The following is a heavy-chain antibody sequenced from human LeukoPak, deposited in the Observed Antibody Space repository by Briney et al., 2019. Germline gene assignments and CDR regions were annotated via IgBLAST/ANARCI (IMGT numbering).Heavy chain of an antibody. J-gene: IGHJ6*03. Sequence: GRSLRLSCTASGFTFGDYAMSWVRQAPGKGLEWVGFIRSKAYGGTTEYAASVKGRFTISRDDSKSIAYLQMNSLKTEDTAVYYCTRHNYDFWSGGYYYYYMDVWGKGTTVTVSS. CDR1: GFTFGDYA. CDR2: IRSKAYGGTT. V-gene: IGHV3-49*04. D-gene: IGHD3-3*01. CDR3: TRHNYDFWSGGYYYYYMDV.